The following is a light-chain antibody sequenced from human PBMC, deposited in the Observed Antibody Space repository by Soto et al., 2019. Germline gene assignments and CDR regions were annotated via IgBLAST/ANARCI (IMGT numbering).Light chain of an antibody. CDR3: QQSYTSWWT. Sequence: DFQMTQSPSTLSSSVGDIFSITCRASQSISTHLSWYQQKPGKAPKLLIYAASSLQSWVPSRFTGSGSGTDFTLTISSLQPEDFATYYCQQSYTSWWTFGQGTKVDIK. CDR2: AAS. CDR1: QSISTH. V-gene: IGKV1-39*01. J-gene: IGKJ1*01.